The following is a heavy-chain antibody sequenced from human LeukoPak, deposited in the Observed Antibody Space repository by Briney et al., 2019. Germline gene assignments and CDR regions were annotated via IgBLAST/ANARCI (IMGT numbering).Heavy chain of an antibody. CDR1: GFTFSTYW. CDR2: INSDGTTT. D-gene: IGHD4-17*01. J-gene: IGHJ5*02. Sequence: GGSLRLSXAASGFTFSTYWMHWVRQAPGKGLVWVSRINSDGTTTNYADSVKGRFTISRDNAKNTLYLQMNSLRAEDTAVYYCACFSVTPYGVPWGQGTLATVSS. V-gene: IGHV3-74*01. CDR3: ACFSVTPYGVP.